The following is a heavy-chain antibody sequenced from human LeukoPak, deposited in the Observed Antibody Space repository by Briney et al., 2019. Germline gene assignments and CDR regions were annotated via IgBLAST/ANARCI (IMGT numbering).Heavy chain of an antibody. D-gene: IGHD3-22*01. V-gene: IGHV3-23*01. Sequence: GGSLRLSCAASGFTFSSYAMNWVRQAPGKGLEWVSAISGNGGSTYYADSVKGRFTISGDNSKNTLYLQMNSLRAEDTAVYYCAKKFDSSGYWTLDYWGQGTLVTVSS. CDR1: GFTFSSYA. J-gene: IGHJ4*02. CDR2: ISGNGGST. CDR3: AKKFDSSGYWTLDY.